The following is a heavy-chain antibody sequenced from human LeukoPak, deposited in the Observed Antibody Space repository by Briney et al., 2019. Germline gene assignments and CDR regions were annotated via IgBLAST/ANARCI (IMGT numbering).Heavy chain of an antibody. CDR2: INPSGGST. CDR3: ASTPGVVPAAPFDY. V-gene: IGHV1-46*01. D-gene: IGHD2-2*01. J-gene: IGHJ4*02. Sequence: ASVKVSCKASGYTFTSYYMHWVRQAPGQGLEWMGIINPSGGSTSYAQKFQGRVTMTRDMSMSTVYMELSSLRSEDTAVYYCASTPGVVPAAPFDYWGQGTLVTVSS. CDR1: GYTFTSYY.